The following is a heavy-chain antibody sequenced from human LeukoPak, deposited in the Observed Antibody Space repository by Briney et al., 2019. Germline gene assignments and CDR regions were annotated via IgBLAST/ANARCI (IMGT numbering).Heavy chain of an antibody. CDR3: ARSLSTGYSSGWYEDY. CDR1: GVSISSGDYY. D-gene: IGHD6-19*01. V-gene: IGHV4-30-4*08. Sequence: SETLSLTCTVSGVSISSGDYYWSWIRQPPGKGLEWIGYIYYSGSTYYNPSLKSRVTISVDTSKNQFSLKLSSVTAADTAVYYCARSLSTGYSSGWYEDYWGQGTLVTVSS. CDR2: IYYSGST. J-gene: IGHJ4*02.